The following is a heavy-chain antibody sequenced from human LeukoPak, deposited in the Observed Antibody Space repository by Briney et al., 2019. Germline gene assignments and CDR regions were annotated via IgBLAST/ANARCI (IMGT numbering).Heavy chain of an antibody. V-gene: IGHV1-2*02. CDR3: ARGPRSSGWNDY. CDR1: GYTFTGYY. J-gene: IGHJ4*02. Sequence: ASVKVSCKASGYTFTGYYMHWVRQAPGQGLEWVGWINPNSGGTNYAQKFQGRVTMTRDTSISTAYMELSRLRSDDTAVYYCARGPRSSGWNDYWSQGTLVTVSS. CDR2: INPNSGGT. D-gene: IGHD6-19*01.